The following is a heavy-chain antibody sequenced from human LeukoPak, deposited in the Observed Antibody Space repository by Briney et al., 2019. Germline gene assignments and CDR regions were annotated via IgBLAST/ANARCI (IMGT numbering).Heavy chain of an antibody. CDR3: ARDGFCSSSSCYPLNWFDP. V-gene: IGHV3-33*01. J-gene: IGHJ5*02. D-gene: IGHD2-2*03. CDR2: IWHDGSNK. CDR1: GFTFSNYG. Sequence: GRSLRLSCAASGFTFSNYGMHWVRQAPGKGLEGVAVIWHDGSNKYYADSVKGRFTIPRDNAKNKLYLQMNSLRAEDTAVYYCARDGFCSSSSCYPLNWFDPWGQGTLVTVSS.